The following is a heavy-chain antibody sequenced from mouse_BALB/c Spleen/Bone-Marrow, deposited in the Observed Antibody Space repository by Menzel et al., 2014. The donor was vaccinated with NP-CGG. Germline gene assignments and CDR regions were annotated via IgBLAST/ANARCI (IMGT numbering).Heavy chain of an antibody. D-gene: IGHD2-2*01. Sequence: QVQLKQSGAELAKPGASVKMSCKASGYTFTSYWMHWVKQRPGQGLEWIGYINPSTGYTEYNQKFKDKATLTADKFSSTAYMQLSSLTSEDSAVYYCARYHYGYDGFAYWGQGTLVTVSA. CDR2: INPSTGYT. CDR3: ARYHYGYDGFAY. CDR1: GYTFTSYW. J-gene: IGHJ3*01. V-gene: IGHV1-7*01.